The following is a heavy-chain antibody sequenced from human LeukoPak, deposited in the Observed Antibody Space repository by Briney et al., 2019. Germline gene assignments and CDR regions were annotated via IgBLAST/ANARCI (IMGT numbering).Heavy chain of an antibody. CDR2: INAGNGNT. CDR3: ARDVTGTYYYYYGMDV. CDR1: GYTFTSYA. J-gene: IGHJ6*02. D-gene: IGHD1-1*01. Sequence: GASVKVSCKASGYTFTSYAMHWVRQAPGQRLEWMGWINAGNGNTKYSQKFQGRVTITRDTSASTAYMELSSLRSEDTAVYYCARDVTGTYYYYYGMDVWGQGTTVTVSS. V-gene: IGHV1-3*01.